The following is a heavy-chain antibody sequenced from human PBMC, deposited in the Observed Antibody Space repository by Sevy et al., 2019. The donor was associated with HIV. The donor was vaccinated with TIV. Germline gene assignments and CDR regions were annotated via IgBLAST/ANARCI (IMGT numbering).Heavy chain of an antibody. D-gene: IGHD1-26*01. CDR1: GGSISDYY. V-gene: IGHV4-59*01. CDR3: SRDSGYSGTYYPFAY. Sequence: SETLSLTCTVSGGSISDYYWSWIRQPPGRGLEWIGYIYHNSGSSKYNPSLKSRVTISVDTSRNQFSLKLTSMTAADTAVYYCSRDSGYSGTYYPFAYWGQGALVTVSS. J-gene: IGHJ4*02. CDR2: IYHNSGSS.